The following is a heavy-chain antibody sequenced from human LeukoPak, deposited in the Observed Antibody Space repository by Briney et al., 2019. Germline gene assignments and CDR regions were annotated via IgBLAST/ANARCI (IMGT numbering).Heavy chain of an antibody. CDR1: GGSISSYY. D-gene: IGHD6-13*01. CDR3: ARAAAAALPDY. Sequence: SETLSLTCTVSGGSISSYYWSWIRQPPGKGLEWIGYIYYSGSTNYNPSLKSRVTISVDTSKNQFSLKLSSVTAADTAVYYCARAAAAALPDYWGQGTLVTASS. CDR2: IYYSGST. V-gene: IGHV4-59*01. J-gene: IGHJ4*02.